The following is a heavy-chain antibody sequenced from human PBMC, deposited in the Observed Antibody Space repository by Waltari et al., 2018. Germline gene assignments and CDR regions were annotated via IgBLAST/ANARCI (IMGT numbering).Heavy chain of an antibody. D-gene: IGHD3-3*01. CDR1: GYTFTSYG. CDR3: AIAGITISRVVIDPPLFDY. CDR2: ISAYNGNT. J-gene: IGHJ4*02. V-gene: IGHV1-18*01. Sequence: QVQLVQSGAEVKKPGASVKVSCKASGYTFTSYGISWVRQAPGQGLEWMGWISAYNGNTNYAQKLQGPVTLLTVSSTIPAYMVLMLLCSNDTSVYYCAIAGITISRVVIDPPLFDYWGQGPLVTVSP.